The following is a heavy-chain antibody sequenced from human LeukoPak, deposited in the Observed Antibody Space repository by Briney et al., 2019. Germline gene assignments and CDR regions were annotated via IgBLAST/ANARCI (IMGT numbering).Heavy chain of an antibody. J-gene: IGHJ5*01. CDR1: GASISSYY. Sequence: SETLSLTCTVSGASISSYYWSWIRPPAGKGLEWIGRVYSSGSTNYNPSLKSRVTMSEDTSKNQFSLKLRSVTAADTAVYYCARDPDGYNWFDSWGQGTQVTVST. D-gene: IGHD1-14*01. CDR2: VYSSGST. CDR3: ARDPDGYNWFDS. V-gene: IGHV4-4*07.